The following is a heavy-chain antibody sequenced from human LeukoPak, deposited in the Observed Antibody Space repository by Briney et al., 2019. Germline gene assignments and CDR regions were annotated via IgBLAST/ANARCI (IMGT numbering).Heavy chain of an antibody. V-gene: IGHV4-39*01. Sequence: SETLSLTCTVSGGSISSSSYYWGWIRQPPGKGLEWIGSIYYSGSTYYNPSLKSRVTISVDTSKNQFSLKLSSVTAADTAVYYCASGLRLLRHAVDLWGQGTMVTVSS. CDR1: GGSISSSSYY. J-gene: IGHJ3*01. CDR3: ASGLRLLRHAVDL. D-gene: IGHD2-15*01. CDR2: IYYSGST.